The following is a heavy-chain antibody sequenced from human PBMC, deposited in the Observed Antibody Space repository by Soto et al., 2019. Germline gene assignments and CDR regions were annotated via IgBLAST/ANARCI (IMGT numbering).Heavy chain of an antibody. Sequence: EVQLLESGGGLVQPGRSLRISCAASGFTFDDYAMQWVRQARGKGLEWVSGISWNSGSIGYADSVKGRFTISSDNDKNSLYLQMNSLRAADSALYYCAKDTSPKYSSCWYHFDHWGQGTLVIVSS. J-gene: IGHJ4*02. D-gene: IGHD6-13*01. CDR3: AKDTSPKYSSCWYHFDH. CDR2: ISWNSGSI. CDR1: GFTFDDYA. V-gene: IGHV3-9*01.